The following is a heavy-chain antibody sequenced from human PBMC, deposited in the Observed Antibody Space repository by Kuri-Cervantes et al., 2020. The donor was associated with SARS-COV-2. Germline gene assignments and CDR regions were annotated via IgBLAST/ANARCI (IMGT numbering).Heavy chain of an antibody. CDR1: GFTFSSYA. V-gene: IGHV3-23*01. CDR3: ARDSHRSGYLYYFDY. CDR2: ISGSGGST. D-gene: IGHD3-3*01. Sequence: GGSLRLSCAASGFTFSSYAMSWVRQAPGKGLEWVSAISGSGGSTYYADSVKGRFTISRDNSKNTLYLQMNSLRAEDTAVYYCARDSHRSGYLYYFDYWGQGTLVTVSS. J-gene: IGHJ4*02.